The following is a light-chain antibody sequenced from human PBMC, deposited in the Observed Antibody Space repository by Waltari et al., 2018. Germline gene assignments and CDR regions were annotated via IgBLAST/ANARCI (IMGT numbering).Light chain of an antibody. V-gene: IGLV1-47*01. J-gene: IGLJ1*01. Sequence: QSVLTQPPSASGTPGQRVIISCSGSSSNIGSNYVYWYQQLLGTAPNLLIHRNNQRPLGVPDRFSGSKSGTSSSLAISGLRSEDEADYYCATWDDRLSDYVFGTGTKVTAL. CDR1: SSNIGSNY. CDR3: ATWDDRLSDYV. CDR2: RNN.